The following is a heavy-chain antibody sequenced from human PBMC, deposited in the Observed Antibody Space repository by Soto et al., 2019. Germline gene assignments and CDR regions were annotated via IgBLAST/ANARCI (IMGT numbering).Heavy chain of an antibody. V-gene: IGHV3-30-3*01. D-gene: IGHD6-6*01. J-gene: IGHJ4*02. Sequence: TXSLSFTASGFTFCSYAMHWFRQAPGKGLEWVAVISYDGSNKYYADSVKGRFTISRDNSKNTLYLQMNSLRAEDTAVYYCAKGREARLPPFFDYWGQGTLVTVSS. CDR1: GFTFCSYA. CDR3: AKGREARLPPFFDY. CDR2: ISYDGSNK.